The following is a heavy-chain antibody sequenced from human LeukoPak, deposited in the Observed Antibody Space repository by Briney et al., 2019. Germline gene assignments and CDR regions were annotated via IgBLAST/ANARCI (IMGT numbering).Heavy chain of an antibody. D-gene: IGHD6-6*01. CDR3: TRVRVSYTSSSDIDN. V-gene: IGHV1-2*02. J-gene: IGHJ4*02. CDR2: INPYSGDT. Sequence: GASVTVSCKASGYTFTSYGISWARQAPGQGLEWVGCINPYSGDTKYAEQFEGRVTLTRDTSISTAYMELSRLRYDDTAVYYCTRVRVSYTSSSDIDNWGQGALVTVSS. CDR1: GYTFTSYG.